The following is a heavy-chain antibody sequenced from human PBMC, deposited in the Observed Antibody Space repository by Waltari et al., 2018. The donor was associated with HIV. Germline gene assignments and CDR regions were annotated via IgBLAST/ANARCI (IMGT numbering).Heavy chain of an antibody. J-gene: IGHJ4*02. CDR3: ARSERSQDQQLVSFFDY. D-gene: IGHD1-1*01. Sequence: QIQLVQSGAEVKKPRGSVKVSCQAPGYNFAGHCISWVRQVAGQGLEWMGWIGTNNGNTKYGQKFQDRVTMTTDTTMSTAYMELRSLRSDDTAVFYCARSERSQDQQLVSFFDYWGQGTLVIVSS. CDR1: GYNFAGHC. V-gene: IGHV1-18*04. CDR2: IGTNNGNT.